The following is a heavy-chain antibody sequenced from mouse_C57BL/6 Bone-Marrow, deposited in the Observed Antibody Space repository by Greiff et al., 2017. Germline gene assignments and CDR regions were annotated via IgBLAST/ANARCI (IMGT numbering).Heavy chain of an antibody. Sequence: VQLQQSGAELVKPGASVKLSCKASGYTFTDYYINWVKQRPGQGLEWIARIYPGSGNTYYNEKFKGKATLTAEKSSSTAYMQLSSLTSEDSAVYFCARRGSNPWFAYWGQGTLVTVSA. CDR2: IYPGSGNT. V-gene: IGHV1-76*01. CDR1: GYTFTDYY. CDR3: ARRGSNPWFAY. J-gene: IGHJ3*01. D-gene: IGHD2-5*01.